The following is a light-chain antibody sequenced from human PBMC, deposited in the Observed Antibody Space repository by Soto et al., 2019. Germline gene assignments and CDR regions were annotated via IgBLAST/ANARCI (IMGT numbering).Light chain of an antibody. CDR2: AAS. Sequence: EIVLTQSPGTLSLSPGERATLSCRASQTISSSYLAWYQQKPGQAPRLLLYAASTRATGIPDRFSGSGSGTDFSLSINRLEPEDFAVYFCQQFGGSPLFTFGPGTKVDIK. CDR3: QQFGGSPLFT. V-gene: IGKV3-20*01. J-gene: IGKJ3*01. CDR1: QTISSSY.